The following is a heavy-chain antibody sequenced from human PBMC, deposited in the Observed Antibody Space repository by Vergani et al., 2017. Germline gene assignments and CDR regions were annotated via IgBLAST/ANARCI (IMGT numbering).Heavy chain of an antibody. J-gene: IGHJ6*02. D-gene: IGHD2-15*01. CDR2: IYYSGST. CDR3: ARDGARYCSGGSCYDYYYGMDV. Sequence: QVQLQESGPGLVKPSETLSLTCTVSGGSISSYYWSWIRQPPGKGLEWIGYIYYSGSTNYNPSLKSRVTISVDTSKNQFSLKLSSVTAADTAGYYCARDGARYCSGGSCYDYYYGMDVWGQGTTVTVSS. V-gene: IGHV4-59*01. CDR1: GGSISSYY.